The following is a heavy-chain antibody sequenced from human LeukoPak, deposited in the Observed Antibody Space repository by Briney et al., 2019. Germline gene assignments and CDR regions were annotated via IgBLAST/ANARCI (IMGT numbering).Heavy chain of an antibody. J-gene: IGHJ4*02. Sequence: GGSLRLSCAASGLTVRSHYMSWVRQAPGKGLEWVSVTYSGFGTYYADSVKGRFTISSDNSKNILYLQMNSLRAEDTAVYYCAKRATMSGATYYFDYWGQGTLVTVSS. CDR3: AKRATMSGATYYFDY. D-gene: IGHD5-12*01. CDR2: TYSGFGT. V-gene: IGHV3-53*01. CDR1: GLTVRSHY.